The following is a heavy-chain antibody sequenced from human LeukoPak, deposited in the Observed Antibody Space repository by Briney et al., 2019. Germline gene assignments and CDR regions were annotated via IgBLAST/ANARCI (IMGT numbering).Heavy chain of an antibody. CDR1: GESISGFY. V-gene: IGHV4-4*07. CDR2: IYTSGST. CDR3: ARDAGSYTYYYGSGSLNWFNS. J-gene: IGHJ5*01. Sequence: SSETLSLTCTVSGESISGFYWTWIRQPPGKGLEWIGHIYTSGSTNYNPSLKSRVTMSVDMSKNQFSLKLSSVTAADTAVYYCARDAGSYTYYYGSGSLNWFNSWGQGTLVTVSS. D-gene: IGHD3-10*01.